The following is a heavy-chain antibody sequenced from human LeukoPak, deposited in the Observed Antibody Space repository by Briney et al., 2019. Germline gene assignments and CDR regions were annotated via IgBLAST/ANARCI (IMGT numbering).Heavy chain of an antibody. Sequence: SETLSLTCTVSGGFICSSSYYWSWIRQHPGKGLEWIGYIYYSGSTYYNPSLKSRVTISVDTSKNQFSLKLSSVTAADTAVYYCARVPVLYGGKTVQDYWGQGTLVTVSS. CDR3: ARVPVLYGGKTVQDY. V-gene: IGHV4-31*03. CDR1: GGFICSSSYY. CDR2: IYYSGST. D-gene: IGHD4-23*01. J-gene: IGHJ4*02.